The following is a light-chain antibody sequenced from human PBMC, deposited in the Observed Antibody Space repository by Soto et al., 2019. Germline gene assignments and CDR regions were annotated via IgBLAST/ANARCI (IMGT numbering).Light chain of an antibody. CDR1: RGVSRN. J-gene: IGKJ2*01. V-gene: IGKV1-39*01. CDR3: QQTYSSPFT. CDR2: SAS. Sequence: DIQMTQSPSSLSASVGDRVTITCRASRGVSRNLNWYQQKPGKAPKLLIYSASTLQSGVPSRFSGSGSGTDFTLVISSLQPEDFATYYCQQTYSSPFTFGPGNKLEIK.